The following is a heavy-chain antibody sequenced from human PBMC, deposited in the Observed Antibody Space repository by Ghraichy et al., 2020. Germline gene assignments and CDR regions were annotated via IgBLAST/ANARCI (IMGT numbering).Heavy chain of an antibody. CDR1: GFTFSNYA. V-gene: IGHV3-23*01. CDR3: APTLYSGYEGGLFDY. CDR2: ISDSGGNT. J-gene: IGHJ4*02. Sequence: GGSLRLSCAASGFTFSNYAMTWVRQAPGKGLEWVSAISDSGGNTYYADSVKGRFTISRDNSKNTLFLQMNSLRAEDTAVYYCAPTLYSGYEGGLFDYWGQGTLVIVSS. D-gene: IGHD5-12*01.